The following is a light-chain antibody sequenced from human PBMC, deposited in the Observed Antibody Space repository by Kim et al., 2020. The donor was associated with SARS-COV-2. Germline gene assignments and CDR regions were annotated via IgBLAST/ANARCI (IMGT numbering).Light chain of an antibody. Sequence: SASVGDRVTITCQASQDISKSLNWYQHIPGKAPKLLLYDASNLETGVPSRFSGGGSGTQFTFTISSLRPEDVATYFCQQYDYLPYTFGQGTKLEI. CDR3: QQYDYLPYT. CDR1: QDISKS. V-gene: IGKV1-33*01. J-gene: IGKJ2*01. CDR2: DAS.